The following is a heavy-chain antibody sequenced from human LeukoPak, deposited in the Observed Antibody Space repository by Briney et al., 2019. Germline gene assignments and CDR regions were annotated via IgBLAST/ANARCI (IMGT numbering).Heavy chain of an antibody. CDR1: GFTFSSYE. J-gene: IGHJ4*02. Sequence: GGSLRLSCAASGFTFSSYEMNWVRQAPGKGLEWVSYISSSGSAIYYADSVKGRFTISRDNDKNSLYLQMNSLRAEDTAVYYCASSSSWYDYWGQGTLVTVSS. D-gene: IGHD6-13*01. V-gene: IGHV3-48*03. CDR2: ISSSGSAI. CDR3: ASSSSWYDY.